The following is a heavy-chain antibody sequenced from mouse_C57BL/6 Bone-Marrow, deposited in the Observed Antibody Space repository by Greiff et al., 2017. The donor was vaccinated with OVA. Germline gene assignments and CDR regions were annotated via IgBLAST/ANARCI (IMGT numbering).Heavy chain of an antibody. CDR3: ARRGQLRLPFAY. V-gene: IGHV1-19*01. J-gene: IGHJ3*01. D-gene: IGHD3-2*02. Sequence: EVQVVESGPVLVKPGASVKMSCKASGYTFTDYYMNWVKQSHGKSLEWIGVINPYNGGTSYNQKFKGKATLTVDKSSSTAYMELNSLTSEDSAVYYCARRGQLRLPFAYWGQGTLVTVSA. CDR2: INPYNGGT. CDR1: GYTFTDYY.